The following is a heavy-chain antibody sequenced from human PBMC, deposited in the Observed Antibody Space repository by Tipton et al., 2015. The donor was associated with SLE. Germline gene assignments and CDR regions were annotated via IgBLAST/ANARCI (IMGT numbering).Heavy chain of an antibody. CDR1: GGSIRSSNW. D-gene: IGHD5-24*01. J-gene: IGHJ3*02. Sequence: TLSLTCAVSGGSIRSSNWWSWVRQPPGKGLEWIGEIHHSGSTNSNPSLKSRVTISADTSKNQFSLRLTSVTAADTALYYCGRARVGMGYVFDIWGQGTMVTVS. V-gene: IGHV4-4*02. CDR3: GRARVGMGYVFDI. CDR2: IHHSGST.